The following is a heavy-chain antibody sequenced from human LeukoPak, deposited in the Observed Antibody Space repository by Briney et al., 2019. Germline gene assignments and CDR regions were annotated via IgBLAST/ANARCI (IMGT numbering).Heavy chain of an antibody. D-gene: IGHD1-26*01. CDR2: FDPEDGET. CDR3: ATDGVGAWAFDI. J-gene: IGHJ3*02. Sequence: ASVKVSCKVSGYTLTELSMHWVRQAPGKGLEWMGGFDPEDGETIYAQKFQGRVTMTEDTSTDTAYMELSSLRSEDTAVYYCATDGVGAWAFDIWGQGTMVTVSS. CDR1: GYTLTELS. V-gene: IGHV1-24*01.